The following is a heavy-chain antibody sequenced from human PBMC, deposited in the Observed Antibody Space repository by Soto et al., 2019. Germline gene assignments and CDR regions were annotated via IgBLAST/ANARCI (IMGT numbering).Heavy chain of an antibody. Sequence: EVQLVESGGGLVQPGGSVRLSCVGSGFIFEDFAMNWVRQVPGKGLEWVSGISWNSATLAYADSMKGRFIVSRDNAKNILYLQMNSLRAEDAALYYCAKDVGSYYYDTSAYLYDYWGQGTLVTVSS. CDR1: GFIFEDFA. CDR3: AKDVGSYYYDTSAYLYDY. D-gene: IGHD3-22*01. V-gene: IGHV3-9*01. J-gene: IGHJ4*02. CDR2: ISWNSATL.